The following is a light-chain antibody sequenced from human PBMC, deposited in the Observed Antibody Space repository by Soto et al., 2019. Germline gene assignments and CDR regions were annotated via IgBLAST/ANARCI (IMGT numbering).Light chain of an antibody. CDR2: GAA. V-gene: IGKV3-20*01. CDR3: QQYNGSPFT. CDR1: QSISHY. Sequence: EIVLTQSPGTLSLSPGARATLSCRANQSISHYLAWYQQKPVQSPRLLIYGAASRAIGIPDRFNGSGSETTFTLTISRLQPEHCARYDCQQYNGSPFTFGPGTKVDIK. J-gene: IGKJ3*01.